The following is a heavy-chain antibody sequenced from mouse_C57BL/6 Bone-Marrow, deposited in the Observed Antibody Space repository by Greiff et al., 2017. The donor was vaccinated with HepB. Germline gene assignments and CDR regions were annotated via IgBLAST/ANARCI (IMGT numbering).Heavy chain of an antibody. J-gene: IGHJ4*01. CDR2: ISYDGSN. CDR3: ARGHYAMDY. V-gene: IGHV3-6*01. CDR1: GYSITSGYY. Sequence: EVKLQESGPGLVKPSQSLSLTCSVTGYSITSGYYWNWIRQFPGNKLAWMGYISYDGSNNYNPSLKNRISITRDTSKNQFFLKLNSVTTEDTATYYRARGHYAMDYWGQGTSVTVSS.